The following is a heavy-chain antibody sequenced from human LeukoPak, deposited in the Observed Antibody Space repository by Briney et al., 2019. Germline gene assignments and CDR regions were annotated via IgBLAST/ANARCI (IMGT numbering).Heavy chain of an antibody. CDR1: GYTFTSYG. Sequence: ASVKLSFKSSGYTFTSYGISWVRQAPGQGLEWMGWISTYNGNTNYAQKLQGRVTMTTDTSTSTAYMELRSLRSDDTAVYYCARVNYDFWSGLPNWFDPWGQGTLVTVSS. J-gene: IGHJ5*02. D-gene: IGHD3-3*01. CDR2: ISTYNGNT. V-gene: IGHV1-18*01. CDR3: ARVNYDFWSGLPNWFDP.